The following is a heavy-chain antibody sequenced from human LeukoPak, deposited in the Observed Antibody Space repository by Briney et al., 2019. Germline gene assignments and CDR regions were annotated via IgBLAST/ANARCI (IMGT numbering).Heavy chain of an antibody. J-gene: IGHJ4*02. CDR3: ARGLVTKFDY. Sequence: SETLSLTCTVSGGSISSSSYYWGWIRQPPGKGLEWIGYIYYSGSTNYNPSLKSRVTISVDTSKNQFSLKLSSVTAADTAVYYCARGLVTKFDYWGQGTLVTVSS. CDR1: GGSISSSSYY. CDR2: IYYSGST. D-gene: IGHD3-9*01. V-gene: IGHV4-61*05.